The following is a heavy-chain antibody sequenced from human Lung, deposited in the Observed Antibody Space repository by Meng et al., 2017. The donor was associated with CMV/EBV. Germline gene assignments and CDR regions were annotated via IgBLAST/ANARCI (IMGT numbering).Heavy chain of an antibody. V-gene: IGHV3-49*04. J-gene: IGHJ1*01. D-gene: IGHD3-22*01. CDR1: GFTFGDYA. CDR3: TRSYDSTGYYPGYFQH. Sequence: SCTASGFTFGDYAMSWVRQAPGRGLEWVGFIRSKAYGGTTEYAASVKGRFTISRDDSKGIAYLQMNSLKSEDTAVYYSTRSYDSTGYYPGYFQHWXQGTXVTVSS. CDR2: IRSKAYGGTT.